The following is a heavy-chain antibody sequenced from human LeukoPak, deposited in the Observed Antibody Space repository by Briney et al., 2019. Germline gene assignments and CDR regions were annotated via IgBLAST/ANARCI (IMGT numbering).Heavy chain of an antibody. V-gene: IGHV3-33*08. J-gene: IGHJ6*02. CDR1: GFTFSSYG. CDR2: ICYDGSNK. CDR3: AREIDCSSTSCYYYYGMDV. Sequence: GRSLRLSCAASGFTFSSYGMHWVRQAPGKGLEWVAVICYDGSNKYYADSVKGRFTISRDNSKNTLYLQMNSLRAEDTAVYYCAREIDCSSTSCYYYYGMDVWGQGTTVTVSS. D-gene: IGHD2-2*01.